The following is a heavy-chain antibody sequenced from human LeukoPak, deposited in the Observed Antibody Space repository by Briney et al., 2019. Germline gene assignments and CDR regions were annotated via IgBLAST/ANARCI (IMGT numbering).Heavy chain of an antibody. J-gene: IGHJ4*02. CDR2: ISGSGGST. CDR3: AKPYDFWSGYYTAGY. V-gene: IGHV3-23*01. Sequence: GGSLRLSCAASGFTFSSYAMSWVRQAPGKGLEWVSAISGSGGSTYYADSVKGRFTISRDNSKNTPYLQMNSLRAEDTAVYYCAKPYDFWSGYYTAGYWGQGTLVTVSS. D-gene: IGHD3-3*01. CDR1: GFTFSSYA.